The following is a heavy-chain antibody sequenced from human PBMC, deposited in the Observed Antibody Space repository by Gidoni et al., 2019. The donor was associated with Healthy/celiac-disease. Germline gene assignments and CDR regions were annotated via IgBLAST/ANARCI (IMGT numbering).Heavy chain of an antibody. D-gene: IGHD3-10*01. CDR1: GGSISRGGYY. CDR3: AGGFGETPIP. V-gene: IGHV4-31*03. J-gene: IGHJ5*02. CDR2: IYYSGST. Sequence: QVQLQESGPGLVKPSQTLSLTCTVSGGSISRGGYYWSWIRQHPGKGLEWIGYIYYSGSTYSNPSLKIRVTISVDTSKNQFSLRLSSVTAADTAVYYCAGGFGETPIPWGQGTLVTVSS.